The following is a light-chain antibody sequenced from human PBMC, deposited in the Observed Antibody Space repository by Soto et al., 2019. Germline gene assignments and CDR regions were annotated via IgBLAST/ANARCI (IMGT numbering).Light chain of an antibody. CDR3: QSYDNSLKIV. V-gene: IGLV1-40*01. CDR2: GNS. J-gene: IGLJ3*02. Sequence: QSVLAQPRSVSGAPGQWVTILGTGRSSNIGAGYDVHWYQQVPGTAPRLLIYGNSNRPSGVPDRFSGSKSGTSASLAITGLQAEYEADYYCQSYDNSLKIVVGGGTKLTVL. CDR1: SSNIGAGYD.